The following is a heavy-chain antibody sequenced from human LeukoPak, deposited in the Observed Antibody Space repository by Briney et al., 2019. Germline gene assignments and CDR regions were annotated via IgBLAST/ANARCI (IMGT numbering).Heavy chain of an antibody. J-gene: IGHJ4*02. V-gene: IGHV3-7*01. CDR3: ARDRGYSNFDY. Sequence: VRQAPGKGLEWVANMKEDGSEKNYVDSVKGRFTISRDNAKDSLYMQMNSLRAEDTAVYYCARDRGYSNFDYWGQGTLVTVSS. D-gene: IGHD4-11*01. CDR2: MKEDGSEK.